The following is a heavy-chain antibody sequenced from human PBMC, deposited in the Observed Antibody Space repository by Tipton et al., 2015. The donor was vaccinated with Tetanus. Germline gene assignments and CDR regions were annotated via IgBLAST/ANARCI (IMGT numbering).Heavy chain of an antibody. CDR3: ARDGFYYGSGSYYRAF. D-gene: IGHD3-10*01. V-gene: IGHV3-21*01. CDR1: GYTFSAHT. Sequence: GSLRLSCKASGYTFSAHTMHWVRQAPGKGLEWVSAISSSSSYIYYADSVKGRFTIFRDNAKDTLYLQMNSLRPEDTAVYYCARDGFYYGSGSYYRAFWGQGTLVTVSP. J-gene: IGHJ4*02. CDR2: ISSSSSYI.